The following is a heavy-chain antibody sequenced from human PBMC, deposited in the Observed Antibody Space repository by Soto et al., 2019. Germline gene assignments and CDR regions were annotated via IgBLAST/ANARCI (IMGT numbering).Heavy chain of an antibody. CDR2: MNPNSGNT. Sequence: QVQLVQSGAEVKKPGASVKVSCKASGYTFTSYDINWVRQATGQGLEWMGWMNPNSGNTGYAQKFQGRGTMTRNTSISTAYMELSSLRSEDPAVYYCARERSSGWYVDYWGQGTLVTVSS. CDR3: ARERSSGWYVDY. J-gene: IGHJ4*02. CDR1: GYTFTSYD. D-gene: IGHD6-19*01. V-gene: IGHV1-8*01.